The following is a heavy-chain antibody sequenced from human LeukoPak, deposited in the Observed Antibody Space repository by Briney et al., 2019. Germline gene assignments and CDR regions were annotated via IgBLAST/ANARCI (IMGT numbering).Heavy chain of an antibody. J-gene: IGHJ3*02. V-gene: IGHV1-69*04. D-gene: IGHD3-10*01. CDR2: IIPIFGIA. Sequence: GSSVKVSCKASGGTFSSYAISWVRQAPGQGLEWMGRIIPIFGIANYAQKFQGRVTITADKSTSTAYMELSSLRSEDTAVYYCASPGRPDDAFDIWGQGTMVTVSS. CDR1: GGTFSSYA. CDR3: ASPGRPDDAFDI.